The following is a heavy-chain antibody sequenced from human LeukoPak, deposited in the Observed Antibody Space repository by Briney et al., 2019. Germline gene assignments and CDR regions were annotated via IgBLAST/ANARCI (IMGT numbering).Heavy chain of an antibody. CDR2: ISYDGSNE. CDR3: ARDNSASGWFYYMDF. CDR1: GFTFSAYA. Sequence: AGGSLRLSCAASGFTFSAYAMHWVRQAPGKGLEWVALISYDGSNEYYADSVKGRFTISRDNSKNTLYLQMNSLRPEDTAAYYCARDNSASGWFYYMDFWGKGTTVTVSS. J-gene: IGHJ6*03. D-gene: IGHD6-19*01. V-gene: IGHV3-30*04.